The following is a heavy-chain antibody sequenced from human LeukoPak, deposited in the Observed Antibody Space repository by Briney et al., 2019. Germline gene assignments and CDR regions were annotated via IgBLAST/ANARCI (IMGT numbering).Heavy chain of an antibody. CDR1: GDYISSYY. J-gene: IGHJ4*01. CDR3: ARKVYGDGGPLDY. D-gene: IGHD4-17*01. Sequence: PSETLSLTCSVSGDYISSYYWTWIRQSPGKGLEWIGQIYFGGTANYNPTFKSRVTMSGGTSTNRFSLRLSSVTAADTAVYYCARKVYGDGGPLDYWGQGTLVTVCS. V-gene: IGHV4-59*08. CDR2: IYFGGTA.